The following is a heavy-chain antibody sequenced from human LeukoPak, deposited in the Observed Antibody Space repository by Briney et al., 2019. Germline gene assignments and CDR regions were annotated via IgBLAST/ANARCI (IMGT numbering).Heavy chain of an antibody. CDR1: GYSFTSYW. CDR3: ARGYCSGGSCPNRLDY. V-gene: IGHV5-51*01. CDR2: IYPGDSDT. Sequence: GESLEISCKGSGYSFTSYWIGWVRQMPGKGLEWMGIIYPGDSDTRYSPSFQGQVTISADKSISTAYLQWSSLKASDTAMYYCARGYCSGGSCPNRLDYWGQGTLVTVSS. J-gene: IGHJ4*02. D-gene: IGHD2-15*01.